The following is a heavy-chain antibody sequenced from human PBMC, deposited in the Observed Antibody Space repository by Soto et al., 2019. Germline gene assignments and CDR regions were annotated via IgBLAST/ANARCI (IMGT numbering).Heavy chain of an antibody. CDR1: GFIFSNAW. CDR3: TTDSYSTIPIARFDY. J-gene: IGHJ4*01. Sequence: PGGSLRLSCAASGFIFSNAWINWVRQVPGKGLEWVGRIKSKTSGGTADYAEPVKGRFAVSRDDSNKMVYLHMDSLQIEDTAIYYCTTDSYSTIPIARFDYWGHGTPVTVSS. V-gene: IGHV3-15*07. D-gene: IGHD4-4*01. CDR2: IKSKTSGGTA.